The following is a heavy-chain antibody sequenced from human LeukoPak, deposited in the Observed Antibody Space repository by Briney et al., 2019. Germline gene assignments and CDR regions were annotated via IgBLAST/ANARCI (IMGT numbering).Heavy chain of an antibody. Sequence: AGRSLRLSCAASGFTFDDYAMHWVRQAPGKGLEWVSLISGDGGSTYYADSVKGRFTISRDNSKNSLYLQMNSLRTEDTALYYCAKSIGYSSSWYTHYYYYYGMDVWGQGTTVTVSS. D-gene: IGHD6-13*01. CDR2: ISGDGGST. CDR3: AKSIGYSSSWYTHYYYYYGMDV. V-gene: IGHV3-43*02. J-gene: IGHJ6*02. CDR1: GFTFDDYA.